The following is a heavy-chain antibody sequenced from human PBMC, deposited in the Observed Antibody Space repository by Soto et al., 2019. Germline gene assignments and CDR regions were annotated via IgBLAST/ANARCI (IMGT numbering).Heavy chain of an antibody. J-gene: IGHJ5*02. CDR3: ARDKRTVPDAMTPWFDP. D-gene: IGHD2-2*01. Sequence: ASVKVSCKASGYTFTGYYMHWVRQAPGQGLEWMGWINPNSGGTNYAQKFQGRVTMTRDTSISTAYMELSRLRSDDTAVYYCARDKRTVPDAMTPWFDPWGQGTLVTVSS. V-gene: IGHV1-2*02. CDR1: GYTFTGYY. CDR2: INPNSGGT.